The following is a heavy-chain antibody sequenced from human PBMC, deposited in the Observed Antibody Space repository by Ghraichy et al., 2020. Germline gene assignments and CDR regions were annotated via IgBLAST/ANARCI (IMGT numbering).Heavy chain of an antibody. CDR3: AGDSGTYDAFDS. CDR2: ISYRGST. CDR1: GGSFSSFY. Sequence: SETLSLTCTVSGGSFSSFYWSWIRQPPGKGLEWIGYISYRGSTNYNPSLKIRVTISVDTSKNQFSLTLTSVTAAYTAVYYCAGDSGTYDAFDSLRQGTMVT. J-gene: IGHJ3*02. V-gene: IGHV4-59*01. D-gene: IGHD1-26*01.